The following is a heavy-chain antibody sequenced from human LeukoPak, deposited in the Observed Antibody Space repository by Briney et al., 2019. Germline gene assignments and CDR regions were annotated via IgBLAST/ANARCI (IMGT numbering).Heavy chain of an antibody. Sequence: GASVKVSWKASGGTFSSYTISWVRQAPVQGLEWMGRIIPILGIANYAQKFQGRVTITADKSTSTAYMELSSLRSEDTAVYYCALKSSHYDSSGYKDYWGQGTLVTVSS. CDR2: IIPILGIA. CDR1: GGTFSSYT. CDR3: ALKSSHYDSSGYKDY. V-gene: IGHV1-69*02. J-gene: IGHJ4*02. D-gene: IGHD3-22*01.